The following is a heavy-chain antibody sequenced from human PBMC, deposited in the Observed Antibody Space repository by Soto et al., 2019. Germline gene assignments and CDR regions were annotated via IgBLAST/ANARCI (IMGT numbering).Heavy chain of an antibody. CDR2: TYQSGGT. Sequence: QVQLQESGPGLVKPSGTLSLTCAVSGGSISSTNWWSWVRQPPGKGLEWIGETYQSGGTSYNPSLKSRGTISVDKSKNQFALELNPVTAADTAVYYCARLGPFLEWLRTCWGQGTLVTVSS. D-gene: IGHD3-3*01. CDR3: ARLGPFLEWLRTC. CDR1: GGSISSTNW. J-gene: IGHJ4*02. V-gene: IGHV4-4*02.